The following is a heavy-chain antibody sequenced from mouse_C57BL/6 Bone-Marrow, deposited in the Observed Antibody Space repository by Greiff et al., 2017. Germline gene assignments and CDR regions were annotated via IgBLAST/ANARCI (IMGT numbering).Heavy chain of an antibody. J-gene: IGHJ3*01. V-gene: IGHV5-9-1*02. D-gene: IGHD1-1*01. CDR3: TRDRYYGSSYLAWFAY. CDR2: ISSGGDYI. Sequence: EVMLVESGEGLVKPGGSLKLSCAASGFTFSSYAMSWVRQTPEKRLEWVAYISSGGDYIYYADTVKGRFTISRDNARNTLYLQMSSLKSEDTAMYYCTRDRYYGSSYLAWFAYWGQGTLVTVSA. CDR1: GFTFSSYA.